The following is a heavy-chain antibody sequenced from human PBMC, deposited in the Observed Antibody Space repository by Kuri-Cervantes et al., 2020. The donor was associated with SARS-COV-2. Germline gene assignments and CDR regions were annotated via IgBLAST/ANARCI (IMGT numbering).Heavy chain of an antibody. J-gene: IGHJ4*02. Sequence: GESLKTSCTASGFIFSDYYMTWIRQAPGKGLEWVSNIGPSGTTKYYADSVKGRFTISRDNAKNSLYLQMSSLRAEDTAVYYCARANYDFWSGYYPADYWGQGTLVTVSS. V-gene: IGHV3-11*04. D-gene: IGHD3-3*01. CDR1: GFIFSDYY. CDR2: IGPSGTTK. CDR3: ARANYDFWSGYYPADY.